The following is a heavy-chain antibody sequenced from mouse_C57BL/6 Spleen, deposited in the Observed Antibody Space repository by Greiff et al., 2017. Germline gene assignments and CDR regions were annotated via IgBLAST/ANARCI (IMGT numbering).Heavy chain of an antibody. D-gene: IGHD2-4*01. J-gene: IGHJ3*01. CDR3: ARAGGDYGRFAY. CDR1: GYTFTSYW. Sequence: QVQLQQPGAELVMPGASVKLSCKASGYTFTSYWMHWVKQRPGQGLEWIGEIDPSDSYTNYNQKFNGKSTLTVDKSSSTAYMQLSSLTSEDSAVYYCARAGGDYGRFAYWGQGTLVTVSA. CDR2: IDPSDSYT. V-gene: IGHV1-69*01.